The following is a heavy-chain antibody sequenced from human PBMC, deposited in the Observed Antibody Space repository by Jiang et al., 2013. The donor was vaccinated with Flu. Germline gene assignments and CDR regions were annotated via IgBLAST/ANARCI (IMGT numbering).Heavy chain of an antibody. CDR2: ISAYNGNT. D-gene: IGHD3-10*01. V-gene: IGHV1-18*01. CDR1: GYTFTSYG. Sequence: SGAEVKKPGASVKVSCKASGYTFTSYGISWVRQAPGQGLEWMGWISAYNGNTDYSQQLQGRVTMTTDTSTSTAYMELRSLRSDDTAVYYCARVGSPRYFYYMDVWGRGTTVTVSS. J-gene: IGHJ6*03. CDR3: ARVGSPRYFYYMDV.